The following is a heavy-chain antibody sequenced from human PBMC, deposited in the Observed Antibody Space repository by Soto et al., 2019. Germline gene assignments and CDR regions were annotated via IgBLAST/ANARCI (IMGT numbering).Heavy chain of an antibody. Sequence: GGSLRLSCAASGFTFSSYSMNWVRQAPGKGLEWVSSISSSSSYIYYADSVKGRFTISRDNAKNSLYLQMNSLRAEDTAVYYCAREEYSGYARWTDYWGQGTLVTVSS. CDR2: ISSSSSYI. D-gene: IGHD5-12*01. V-gene: IGHV3-21*01. J-gene: IGHJ4*02. CDR1: GFTFSSYS. CDR3: AREEYSGYARWTDY.